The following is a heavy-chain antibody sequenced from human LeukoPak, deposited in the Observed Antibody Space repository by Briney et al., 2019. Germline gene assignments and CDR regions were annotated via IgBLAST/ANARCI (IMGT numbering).Heavy chain of an antibody. J-gene: IGHJ4*02. D-gene: IGHD6-19*01. CDR2: IYHSGST. V-gene: IGHV4-38-2*02. Sequence: NPSETLSLTCAVSGYSISSGYHWGWIRQPPGKGLEWIGSIYHSGSTYHNPSLKSRVTISVDTSKNQFSLKLTSVTAADTAVYYCARDSRSGWYRLDYWGQGTLVTVSS. CDR3: ARDSRSGWYRLDY. CDR1: GYSISSGYH.